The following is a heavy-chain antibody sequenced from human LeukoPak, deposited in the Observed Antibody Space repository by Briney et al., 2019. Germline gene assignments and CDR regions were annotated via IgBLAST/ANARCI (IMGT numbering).Heavy chain of an antibody. J-gene: IGHJ4*02. CDR2: ISGTGANT. Sequence: GGSLRLSCAVSGFTFSSHAMTWVRQAPGKGLEWVSAISGTGANTYYADSVKGRFTTSRDNPRSTLYLQMNSLSNEDTAVYYCAYADNNGWYYFDYWGQGTLVTVSS. V-gene: IGHV3-23*01. D-gene: IGHD6-19*01. CDR1: GFTFSSHA. CDR3: AYADNNGWYYFDY.